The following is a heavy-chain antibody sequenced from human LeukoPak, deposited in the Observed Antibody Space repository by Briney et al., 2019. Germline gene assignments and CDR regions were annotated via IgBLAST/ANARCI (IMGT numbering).Heavy chain of an antibody. Sequence: SETLSLTCTVSGGSISSGDYYWSWIRQPPGKGLEWIGYIYYSGSTYYNPSLKSRVTISVDTSKNQFSLKLSSVTAADAAVYYCARDGDRGFDPWGQGTLVTVSS. V-gene: IGHV4-30-4*01. D-gene: IGHD3-10*01. CDR1: GGSISSGDYY. J-gene: IGHJ5*02. CDR2: IYYSGST. CDR3: ARDGDRGFDP.